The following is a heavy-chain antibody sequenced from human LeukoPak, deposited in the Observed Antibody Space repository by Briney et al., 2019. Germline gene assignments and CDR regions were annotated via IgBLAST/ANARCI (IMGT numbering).Heavy chain of an antibody. V-gene: IGHV4-39*07. D-gene: IGHD4-23*01. CDR1: GGSISSSSYY. Sequence: PSETLSLTCTVSGGSISSSSYYWGWIRQPPGKGLEWIGSIYYSGSTYYNPSLKSRVTISVDTSKNQFSLKLSSVTAADTAVYYCARDQSAGGNNYFDYWGQGTLVTVSS. CDR3: ARDQSAGGNNYFDY. J-gene: IGHJ4*02. CDR2: IYYSGST.